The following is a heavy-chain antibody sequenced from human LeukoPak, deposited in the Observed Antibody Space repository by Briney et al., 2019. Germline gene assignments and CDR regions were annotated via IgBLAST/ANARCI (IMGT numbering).Heavy chain of an antibody. CDR1: GGSFSCYY. CDR2: INHSGST. Sequence: SETLSLTCAVYGGSFSCYYWSWLRQPPGKGLEWIGEINHSGSTNYNPSLKSRVTISVDTSKNQFSLKLSSVTAADTAVYYCARGRDGDYGQNSYYFDYWGQGTLVTVSS. CDR3: ARGRDGDYGQNSYYFDY. D-gene: IGHD4-17*01. J-gene: IGHJ4*02. V-gene: IGHV4-34*01.